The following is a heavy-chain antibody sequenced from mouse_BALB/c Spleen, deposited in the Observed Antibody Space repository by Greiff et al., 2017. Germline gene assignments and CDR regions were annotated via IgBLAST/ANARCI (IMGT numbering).Heavy chain of an antibody. J-gene: IGHJ3*01. D-gene: IGHD1-1*01. CDR1: GFTFSDYY. CDR2: ISDGGSYT. V-gene: IGHV5-4*02. Sequence: EVKLVESGGGLVKPGGSLKLSCAASGFTFSDYYMYWVRQTPEKRLEWVATISDGGSYTYYPDSVKGRFTISRDNAKNNLYLQMTSLRSEDTAMYYCARGGSSYVGFAYWGQGTLVTVSA. CDR3: ARGGSSYVGFAY.